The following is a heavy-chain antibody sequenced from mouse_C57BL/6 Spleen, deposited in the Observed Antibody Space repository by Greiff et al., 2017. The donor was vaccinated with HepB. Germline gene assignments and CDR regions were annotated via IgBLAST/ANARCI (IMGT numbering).Heavy chain of an antibody. Sequence: EVQLQQSGPELVKPGASVKIPCKASGYTFTDYNMDWVKQSHGKSLEWIGDINPNNGGTIYNQKFKGKATLTVDKSSSTAYMELRSLTSVDTSVYYCARGEYGSSNHLDYWGQGTTLTVSS. CDR3: ARGEYGSSNHLDY. J-gene: IGHJ2*01. CDR2: INPNNGGT. D-gene: IGHD1-1*01. CDR1: GYTFTDYN. V-gene: IGHV1-18*01.